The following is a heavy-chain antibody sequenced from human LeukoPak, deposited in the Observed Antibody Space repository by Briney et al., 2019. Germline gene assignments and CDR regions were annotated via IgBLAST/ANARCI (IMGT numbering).Heavy chain of an antibody. CDR3: AKERGYGYNHIDY. J-gene: IGHJ4*02. Sequence: GGSLRLSCEASGFPFSSYAMNWVRQAPGKGLEWVSTISGSGGSTYYADSVKGRFTISRDKSKSTVYLQMNSLRAEDTVVYYCAKERGYGYNHIDYWGQGTLVTVSS. V-gene: IGHV3-23*01. D-gene: IGHD5-24*01. CDR2: ISGSGGST. CDR1: GFPFSSYA.